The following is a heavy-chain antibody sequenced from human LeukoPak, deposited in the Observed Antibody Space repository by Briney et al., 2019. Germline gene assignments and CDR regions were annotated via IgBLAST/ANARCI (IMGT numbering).Heavy chain of an antibody. Sequence: ASVKLSCTASGYTSTNYYMHWVRQAPGQGLAWMGITHPTGGSTSYAQKIQGRSTMTRDPSTSTVFKTRRSLRSEDTAVYYCARDQGIAAAGTAWFVPWGQGTLVTVSS. V-gene: IGHV1-46*01. J-gene: IGHJ5*02. D-gene: IGHD6-13*01. CDR1: GYTSTNYY. CDR2: THPTGGST. CDR3: ARDQGIAAAGTAWFVP.